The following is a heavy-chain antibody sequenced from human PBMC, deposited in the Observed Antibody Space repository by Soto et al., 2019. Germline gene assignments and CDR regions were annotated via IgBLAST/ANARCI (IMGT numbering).Heavy chain of an antibody. J-gene: IGHJ4*02. V-gene: IGHV3-23*01. D-gene: IGHD6-6*01. CDR1: GFTFSSNA. Sequence: GGSLRLSCAASGFTFSSNAMSWVRQAPGKGLEWVAGISAIGRNAFYADSVRGRFTVSRDNANGTLSLQMNSLRAEDTAVYYCAKDRRIAARRSPSFDYWGQGTLVTVSS. CDR3: AKDRRIAARRSPSFDY. CDR2: ISAIGRNA.